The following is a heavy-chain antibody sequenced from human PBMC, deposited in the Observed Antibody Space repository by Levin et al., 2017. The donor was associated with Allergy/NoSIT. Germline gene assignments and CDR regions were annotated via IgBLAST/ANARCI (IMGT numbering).Heavy chain of an antibody. J-gene: IGHJ4*02. D-gene: IGHD6-13*01. V-gene: IGHV4-61*02. CDR2: IHTSGNT. CDR1: GGSISSGSYY. CDR3: ARARSSSSNGGGFDY. Sequence: PSETLSLTCTVSGGSISSGSYYWGWVRQPAGKGLEWIGRIHTSGNTNYNPSLKSRVTISVDTSKNQFSLKLNSVTAADTAVYYCARARSSSSNGGGFDYWGQGTLVTVSS.